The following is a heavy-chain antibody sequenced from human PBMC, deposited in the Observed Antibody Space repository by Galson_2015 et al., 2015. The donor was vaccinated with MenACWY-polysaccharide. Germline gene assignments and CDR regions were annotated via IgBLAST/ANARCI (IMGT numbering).Heavy chain of an antibody. Sequence: LSLTCTVSGGSISSGDYYWSWLRQPPGKGLEWVEYIYYSGSTYYNPSLKSRVTISVDTSKNQFSLKLSSVTAADTAVYYCAREDGGYDSVGLVDYWGRGTLVTVSS. CDR1: GGSISSGDYY. D-gene: IGHD5-12*01. J-gene: IGHJ4*02. V-gene: IGHV4-30-4*01. CDR2: IYYSGST. CDR3: AREDGGYDSVGLVDY.